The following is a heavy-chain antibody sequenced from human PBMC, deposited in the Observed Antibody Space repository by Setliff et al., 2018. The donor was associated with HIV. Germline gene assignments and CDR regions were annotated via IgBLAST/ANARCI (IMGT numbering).Heavy chain of an antibody. D-gene: IGHD3-3*02. Sequence: RASVKVSCKASGYNFTDYDINWVRQATGQGLEWMGWMNPNNGNTGYAEKFQGRVTMTRDTSISTAYMELSSLRSDDTAVYYCARGTAPRPASVLEFLEWLFPNWFDPWGQGTLVTVSS. CDR3: ARGTAPRPASVLEFLEWLFPNWFDP. CDR2: MNPNNGNT. V-gene: IGHV1-8*02. J-gene: IGHJ5*02. CDR1: GYNFTDYD.